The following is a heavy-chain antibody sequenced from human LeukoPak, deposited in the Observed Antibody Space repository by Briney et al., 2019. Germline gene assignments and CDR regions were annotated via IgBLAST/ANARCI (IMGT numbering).Heavy chain of an antibody. Sequence: SETLSLTCSVSGDSIIGYYWGWLRQPPGKGLEWIGNIYYTGNTYYNSSLKSRVTISLDTSKNQFSLKVISMTAADTAVYYCARNGYSSSWYLHWGQGTLVTVSS. J-gene: IGHJ4*02. V-gene: IGHV4-39*07. CDR1: GDSIIGYY. D-gene: IGHD6-13*01. CDR3: ARNGYSSSWYLH. CDR2: IYYTGNT.